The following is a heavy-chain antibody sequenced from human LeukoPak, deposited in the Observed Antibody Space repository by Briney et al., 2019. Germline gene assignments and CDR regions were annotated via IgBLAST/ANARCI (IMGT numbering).Heavy chain of an antibody. Sequence: GGSLRLSCAASGFTFTDYWMTWVRRVPGKGLEWVANIHKAGTESYYVDSVKGRFAISRDNAKNSLYLQLSSLRVDDTAVYYCARVGTWELQRVFEYWGQGTLVTVSS. V-gene: IGHV3-7*01. D-gene: IGHD1-26*01. J-gene: IGHJ4*02. CDR2: IHKAGTES. CDR1: GFTFTDYW. CDR3: ARVGTWELQRVFEY.